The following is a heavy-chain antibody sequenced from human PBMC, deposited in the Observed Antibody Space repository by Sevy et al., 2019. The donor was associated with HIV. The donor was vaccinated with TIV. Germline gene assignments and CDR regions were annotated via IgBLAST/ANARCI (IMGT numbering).Heavy chain of an antibody. J-gene: IGHJ4*02. CDR1: GFTFSSYA. Sequence: GGSLRLSCAASGFTFSSYAMSWVRQAPGKGLEWVSAISGSGGSTYYADSVKGRFTISRDSSKNTLYLQMNSLRAEDTAIYYCAKGGTYYYHSSGYYPIPIDYWGQGTLVTVSS. V-gene: IGHV3-23*01. D-gene: IGHD3-22*01. CDR3: AKGGTYYYHSSGYYPIPIDY. CDR2: ISGSGGST.